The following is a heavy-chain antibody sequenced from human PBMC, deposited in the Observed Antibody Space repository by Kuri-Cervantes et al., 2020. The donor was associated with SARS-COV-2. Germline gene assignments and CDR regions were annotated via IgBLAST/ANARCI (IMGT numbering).Heavy chain of an antibody. D-gene: IGHD1-26*01. Sequence: LSLTCTVSGGSISSGGYSWSWIRQPPGKGLEWVSSISSSSSTIYYADSVKGRFTISRDNAKNTLYLQMNSLRAEDTAVYYCARDRVGLDYWGQGTLVTVSS. V-gene: IGHV3-11*04. CDR3: ARDRVGLDY. CDR1: GGSISSGGYS. CDR2: ISSSSSTI. J-gene: IGHJ4*02.